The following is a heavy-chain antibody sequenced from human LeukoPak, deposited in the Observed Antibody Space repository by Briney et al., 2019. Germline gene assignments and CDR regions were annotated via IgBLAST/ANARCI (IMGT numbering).Heavy chain of an antibody. D-gene: IGHD4-17*01. CDR2: ISSSGSTI. J-gene: IGHJ6*03. Sequence: GGSLRLSCAASGFTFSDYYMSWIRQAPGKGLEWVSYISSSGSTIYYADSVKGRFTISRDNAKNSLYLQMNSLRAEDTAVYYCATDGWKLPGLYYYHYYYMDVWGKGTTVTVSS. V-gene: IGHV3-11*04. CDR1: GFTFSDYY. CDR3: ATDGWKLPGLYYYHYYYMDV.